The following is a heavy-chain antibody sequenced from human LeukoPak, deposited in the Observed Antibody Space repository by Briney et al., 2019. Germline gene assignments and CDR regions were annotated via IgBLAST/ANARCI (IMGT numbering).Heavy chain of an antibody. CDR2: ISGSGDNT. CDR1: GFTFSSYA. J-gene: IGHJ4*02. CDR3: AKGRGVTVTTSFDY. V-gene: IGHV3-23*01. D-gene: IGHD4-17*01. Sequence: GGSLRLCCAASGFTFSSYAMSWVRQAPGKGLEWVSGISGSGDNTYHTDSVKGRFTISRGNSKNTLYLQMNSLRAEDTAVYYCAKGRGVTVTTSFDYWGQGTLVTVSS.